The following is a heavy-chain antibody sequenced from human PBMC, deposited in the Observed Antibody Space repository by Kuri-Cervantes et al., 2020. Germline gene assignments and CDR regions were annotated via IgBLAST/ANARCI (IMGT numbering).Heavy chain of an antibody. V-gene: IGHV3-23*01. J-gene: IGHJ4*02. CDR3: AKAPNWNAYDYFDY. D-gene: IGHD1-1*01. Sequence: GESLKISCAASGFTVSSNYMTWVRRAPGEGLEWVSVISGSGGSTYYADSVKGRFTISRDNSKNTLYLQMNSLRAEDTAVYYCAKAPNWNAYDYFDYWDQGTLVTV. CDR1: GFTVSSNY. CDR2: ISGSGGST.